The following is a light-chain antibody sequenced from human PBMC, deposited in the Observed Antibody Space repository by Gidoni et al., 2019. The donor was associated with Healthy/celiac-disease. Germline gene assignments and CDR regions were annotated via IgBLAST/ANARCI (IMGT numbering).Light chain of an antibody. CDR1: QGISSY. Sequence: AIRMTQSPSSLSASTGDRVTITCRASQGISSYLAWYQQKPGKAPKLLIYAASPLQSGVPSRFSGRGSGTDFTLTISCLQSEAFATYFCQQYYSYPRTFGQGTKLEIK. CDR3: QQYYSYPRT. J-gene: IGKJ2*01. V-gene: IGKV1-8*01. CDR2: AAS.